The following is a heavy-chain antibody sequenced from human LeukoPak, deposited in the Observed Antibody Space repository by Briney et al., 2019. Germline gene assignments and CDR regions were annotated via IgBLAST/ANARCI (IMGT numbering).Heavy chain of an antibody. V-gene: IGHV3-21*01. Sequence: GGSLRLSCAASGFTFSSYSMNWVRQAPGKGLEWVSSISSSSSYIYYADSVKGRFTISRDNAKNSLYLQMNSLRAEDTAVYYCARDLYADSRLDAFDIWGQGTMVTVSS. D-gene: IGHD3-22*01. J-gene: IGHJ3*02. CDR3: ARDLYADSRLDAFDI. CDR2: ISSSSSYI. CDR1: GFTFSSYS.